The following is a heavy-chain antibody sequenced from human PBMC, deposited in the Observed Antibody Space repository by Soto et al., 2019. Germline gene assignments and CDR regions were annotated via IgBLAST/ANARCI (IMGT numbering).Heavy chain of an antibody. Sequence: QGQLVQPGAEVQKPGSSVKVSCKASGGTFTTFTISWVRQSPGQGLEWMGRSLPGLDIVDLVPKFQARVTVTADKSRSTAYLELTSLRSEDTADYYCTSDRGGAIAGTNWDFDLWGRGTLVIVSS. CDR2: SLPGLDIV. J-gene: IGHJ2*01. V-gene: IGHV1-69*02. CDR1: GGTFTTFT. CDR3: TSDRGGAIAGTNWDFDL. D-gene: IGHD3-16*01.